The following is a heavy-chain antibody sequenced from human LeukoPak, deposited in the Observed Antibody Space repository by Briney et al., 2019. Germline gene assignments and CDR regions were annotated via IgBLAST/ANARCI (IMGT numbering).Heavy chain of an antibody. J-gene: IGHJ4*02. CDR2: IWYDGSNK. Sequence: PGGSLRLLCAACGFTYSRYGMQGVREARGKGVEGGAVIWYDGSNKYYADSVKGRFTISRDNSKNTLYLQMNSLRAEATAVYYCARDFYYYDSSGYFDYWGQGTLVTVSS. CDR3: ARDFYYYDSSGYFDY. D-gene: IGHD3-22*01. V-gene: IGHV3-33*08. CDR1: GFTYSRYG.